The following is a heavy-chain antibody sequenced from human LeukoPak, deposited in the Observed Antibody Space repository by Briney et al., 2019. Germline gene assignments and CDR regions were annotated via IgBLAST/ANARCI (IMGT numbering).Heavy chain of an antibody. CDR2: IKADGSEK. D-gene: IGHD5-12*01. V-gene: IGHV3-7*01. Sequence: GGSLRLSCGASGFTFSDYYMSWIRQAPGRGLEWVANIKADGSEKYYVDSVKGRFTISRDNAKNSLYLQMNSLRAEDTAVYYCARGYSGYSFWGQGTLVTVSS. CDR1: GFTFSDYY. CDR3: ARGYSGYSF. J-gene: IGHJ4*02.